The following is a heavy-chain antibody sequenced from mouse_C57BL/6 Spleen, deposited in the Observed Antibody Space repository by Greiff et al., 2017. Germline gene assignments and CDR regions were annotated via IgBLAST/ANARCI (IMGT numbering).Heavy chain of an antibody. V-gene: IGHV1-22*01. CDR2: INPKNGGT. D-gene: IGHD3-2*02. J-gene: IGHJ3*01. Sequence: VHVKQSGPELVKPGASVKMSCKASGYTFTDYNMHWVKQSHGKSLEWIGYINPKNGGTSYNQKFKGKATLTVNKSSSTAYMELRSLTSEDSAVYYCARSGRPAWFAYWGQGTLVTVSA. CDR1: GYTFTDYN. CDR3: ARSGRPAWFAY.